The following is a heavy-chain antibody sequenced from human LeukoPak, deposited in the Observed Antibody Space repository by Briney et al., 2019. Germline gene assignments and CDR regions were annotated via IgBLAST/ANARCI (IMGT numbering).Heavy chain of an antibody. CDR2: FDPEDGET. J-gene: IGHJ4*02. D-gene: IGHD1-26*01. CDR1: GYTLTELS. Sequence: ASVTVSCKVSGYTLTELSMHWVRQAPGKGLEWMGGFDPEDGETIYAQKLQGRVTMTEDTSTDTAYMELSSLRSEDTAVYYCATDAGATGRRTHQLPFDYWGQGTLVTVSS. CDR3: ATDAGATGRRTHQLPFDY. V-gene: IGHV1-24*01.